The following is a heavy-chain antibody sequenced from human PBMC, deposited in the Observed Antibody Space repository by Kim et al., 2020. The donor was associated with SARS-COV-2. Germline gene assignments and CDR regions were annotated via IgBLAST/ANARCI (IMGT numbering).Heavy chain of an antibody. J-gene: IGHJ4*02. CDR1: GFTFSGSA. Sequence: GGSLRLSCAASGFTFSGSAMHWVCQASGKGLEWVGRIRSKANNYATAYAASVKGRFTISRADSKNMVSLQMNSLTTEDTAVYYCTLKSDWGQGTLVTVSS. CDR2: IRSKANNYAT. V-gene: IGHV3-73*01. D-gene: IGHD3-3*01. CDR3: TLKSD.